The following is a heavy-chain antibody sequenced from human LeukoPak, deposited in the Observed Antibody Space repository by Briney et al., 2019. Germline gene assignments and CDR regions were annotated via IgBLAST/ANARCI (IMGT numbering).Heavy chain of an antibody. V-gene: IGHV1-18*01. CDR3: ATGFLQWLRILEH. J-gene: IGHJ1*01. CDR1: GYTFKTFG. D-gene: IGHD3-3*01. CDR2: ISTYNGNT. Sequence: ASVKVSCKASGYTFKTFGITWVRQAPGQGLEGMGWISTYNGNTNYEQKFQGRVTVTADTSANTAYMEMRSLRSDDTAVYYCATGFLQWLRILEHWGQGTLVTVSS.